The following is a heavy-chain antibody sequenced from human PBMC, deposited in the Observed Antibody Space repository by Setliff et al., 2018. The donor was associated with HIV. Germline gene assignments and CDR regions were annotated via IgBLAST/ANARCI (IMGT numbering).Heavy chain of an antibody. CDR2: IVPIFGTT. Sequence: SVKVSCKASGGTLSSFAINWVRQAPGQGLEWMGGIVPIFGTTNYAPRFHGRITITADESTNTAYMELNSLRSEDTAIYYCARDRGWELSHPPFFDSWGQGTLVTVSS. CDR1: GGTLSSFA. J-gene: IGHJ4*02. D-gene: IGHD1-7*01. V-gene: IGHV1-69*13. CDR3: ARDRGWELSHPPFFDS.